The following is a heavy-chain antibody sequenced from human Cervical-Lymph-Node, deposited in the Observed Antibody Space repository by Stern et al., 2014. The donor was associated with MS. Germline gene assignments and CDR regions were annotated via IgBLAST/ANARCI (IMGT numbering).Heavy chain of an antibody. J-gene: IGHJ6*02. D-gene: IGHD6-13*01. CDR1: GGSFSGYY. V-gene: IGHV4-34*01. CDR2: INHSGST. CDR3: AREVRAAGLYYYYYGMDV. Sequence: QVQLQQWGAGLLKPSETLSLTCAVYGGSFSGYYWSWIRQPPGKGLEWIGEINHSGSTNYNPSLKRRVTISVDTSKNQFSLKLSSVTAADTAVYYCAREVRAAGLYYYYYGMDVWGQGTTVTVSS.